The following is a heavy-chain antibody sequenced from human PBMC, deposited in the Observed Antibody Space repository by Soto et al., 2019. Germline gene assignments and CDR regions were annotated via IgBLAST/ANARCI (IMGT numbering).Heavy chain of an antibody. D-gene: IGHD1-26*01. CDR3: ARQDRDSGSYYAYFDY. CDR2: IYYSGST. Sequence: LETLSLTCTVSGGSISSSSYYWGWIRQPPGKGLEWIGSIYYSGSTYYNPSLKSRVTISVDTSKNQFSLKLSSVTAADTAVYYRARQDRDSGSYYAYFDYWGQGILVTVSS. V-gene: IGHV4-39*01. J-gene: IGHJ4*02. CDR1: GGSISSSSYY.